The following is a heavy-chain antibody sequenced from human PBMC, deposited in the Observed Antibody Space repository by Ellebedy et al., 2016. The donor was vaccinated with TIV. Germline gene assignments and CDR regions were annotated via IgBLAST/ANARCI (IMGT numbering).Heavy chain of an antibody. Sequence: ASVKVSXXASGYTFTGYYMHWVRQAPGQGLEWMGWISAYNGNTNYAQKLQGRVTMTRDTSTSTVYMELSSLRSEDTAVYYCAREGASGSYYSVSYYYYYGMDVWGQGTTVTVSS. J-gene: IGHJ6*02. CDR1: GYTFTGYY. CDR2: ISAYNGNT. D-gene: IGHD3-10*01. CDR3: AREGASGSYYSVSYYYYYGMDV. V-gene: IGHV1-18*04.